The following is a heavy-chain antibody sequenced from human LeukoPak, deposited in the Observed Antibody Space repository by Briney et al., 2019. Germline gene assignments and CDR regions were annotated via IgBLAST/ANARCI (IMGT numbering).Heavy chain of an antibody. CDR3: ARSPTVTTGWGY. V-gene: IGHV4-59*01. CDR2: IYYSGYSGST. D-gene: IGHD4-17*01. CDR1: GVSIKNYY. Sequence: PSETLSLTCTVSGVSIKNYYWSWIRQPPGKGLEWIGYIYYSGYSGSTNYNPSLKSRVTISVDTSKNQFSLKLSSVTAADTAVYYCARSPTVTTGWGYWGQGTLVTVSS. J-gene: IGHJ4*02.